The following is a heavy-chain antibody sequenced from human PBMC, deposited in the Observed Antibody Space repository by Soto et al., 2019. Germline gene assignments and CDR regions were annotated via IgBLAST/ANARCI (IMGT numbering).Heavy chain of an antibody. V-gene: IGHV3-21*01. CDR2: ISSSSSYI. Sequence: GGSLRLSCAASGFTFSSYSRNWVRQAPGKGLEWVSSISSSSSYIYYADSVKGRFTISRDNAKNSLYLQMNSLRAEDTAVYYCARGLRTPTYYYYGMDVWGQGTTVTV. CDR1: GFTFSSYS. D-gene: IGHD4-17*01. J-gene: IGHJ6*02. CDR3: ARGLRTPTYYYYGMDV.